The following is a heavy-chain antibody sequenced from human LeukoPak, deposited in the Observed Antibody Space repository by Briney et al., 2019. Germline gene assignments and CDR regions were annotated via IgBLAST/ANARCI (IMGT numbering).Heavy chain of an antibody. J-gene: IGHJ6*02. D-gene: IGHD6-19*01. CDR3: AKDGRGSSGWYVYYGMDV. CDR2: ISGSGGST. V-gene: IGHV3-23*01. Sequence: GGSLRLSYAASGFTFSSYAMSWVRQAPGKGLEWVSAISGSGGSTYYADSVKGRFTISRDNSKNTLYLQMNSLRAEDTAVYYCAKDGRGSSGWYVYYGMDVWGQGTTVTVSS. CDR1: GFTFSSYA.